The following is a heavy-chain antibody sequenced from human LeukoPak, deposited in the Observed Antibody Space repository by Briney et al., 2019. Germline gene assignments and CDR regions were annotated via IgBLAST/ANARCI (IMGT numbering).Heavy chain of an antibody. D-gene: IGHD6-19*01. V-gene: IGHV3-30*04. CDR3: ARLKAVAGPQYYFDY. J-gene: IGHJ4*02. CDR2: ISYDGSNK. Sequence: GRSLRLSCGASGFTFSSYAMHWVRQAPGKGLEWVAVISYDGSNKDYADSVKGRFTISRDDSKNTLFLQMNSLRIDDTAVYYCARLKAVAGPQYYFDYWGQGTLVTVSS. CDR1: GFTFSSYA.